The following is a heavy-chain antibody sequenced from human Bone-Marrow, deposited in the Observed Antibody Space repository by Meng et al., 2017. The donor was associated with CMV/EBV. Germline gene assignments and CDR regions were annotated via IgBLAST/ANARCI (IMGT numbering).Heavy chain of an antibody. CDR2: ISWNSGSI. D-gene: IGHD6-13*01. CDR1: GFTFDDYA. J-gene: IGHJ6*02. CDR3: ARSIAAAGTRSRNYYYYGMDV. V-gene: IGHV3-9*01. Sequence: GGSLRLSCAASGFTFDDYAMHWVRQAPGKGLEWVSGISWNSGSIGYADSVKGRFTISRDNAKNSLYLQMNSLRAEDTAVYYCARSIAAAGTRSRNYYYYGMDVWGQGTTVTVSS.